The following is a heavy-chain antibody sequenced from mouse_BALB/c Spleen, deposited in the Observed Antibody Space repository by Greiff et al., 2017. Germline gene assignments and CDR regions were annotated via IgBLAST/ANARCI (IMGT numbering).Heavy chain of an antibody. CDR3: ARDNYGHFDY. Sequence: EVQLVESGGGLVKPGGSLKLSCAASGFTFSDYYMYWVRQTPEKRLEWVATISDGGSYTYYPDSVKGRFTISRDNAKNNLYLQMSSLKSEDTAMYYCARDNYGHFDYWGQGTTLTVSS. V-gene: IGHV5-4*02. CDR2: ISDGGSYT. D-gene: IGHD1-1*02. CDR1: GFTFSDYY. J-gene: IGHJ2*01.